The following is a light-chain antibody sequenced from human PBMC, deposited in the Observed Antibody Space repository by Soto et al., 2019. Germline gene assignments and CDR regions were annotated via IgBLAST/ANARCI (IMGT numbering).Light chain of an antibody. CDR1: QSISSW. J-gene: IGKJ1*01. V-gene: IGKV1-5*01. Sequence: DGQMTQSPSTLSASVGDRVTITCRASQSISSWLAWYQQKPGKAPKLLIYDASSLESGVPSRFGGSGSGTEFTLTISSLQPDEFATYYCQQYNSYRGTFGQGTKVE. CDR3: QQYNSYRGT. CDR2: DAS.